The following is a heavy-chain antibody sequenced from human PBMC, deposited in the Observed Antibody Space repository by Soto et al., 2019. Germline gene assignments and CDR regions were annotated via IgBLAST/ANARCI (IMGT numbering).Heavy chain of an antibody. Sequence: PGGSLRLSCAASGFTFSNVWMSWVRLAPGRGLEWVGRIKSRSAGGAVQYAAAVEGRFTISRGDSKDTVYLQMNGLKTEDTAVYYCTSYVYWTSFDYWGHGTLVTVSS. CDR2: IKSRSAGGAV. CDR3: TSYVYWTSFDY. D-gene: IGHD2-8*02. CDR1: GFTFSNVW. J-gene: IGHJ4*01. V-gene: IGHV3-15*01.